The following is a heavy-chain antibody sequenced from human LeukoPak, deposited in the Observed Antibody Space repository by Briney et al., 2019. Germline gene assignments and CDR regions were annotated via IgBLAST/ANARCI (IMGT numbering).Heavy chain of an antibody. D-gene: IGHD4-17*01. CDR3: AKTTVTTSAY. J-gene: IGHJ4*02. Sequence: PGGSLRLSCAASGFTFSSYEMNWVRQAPGKGLEWVSYISSSGSTIYYADSVKGRFTISRDNAKNSLYLQMNSLRAEDTAVYYCAKTTVTTSAYWGQGTLVTVSS. CDR1: GFTFSSYE. V-gene: IGHV3-48*03. CDR2: ISSSGSTI.